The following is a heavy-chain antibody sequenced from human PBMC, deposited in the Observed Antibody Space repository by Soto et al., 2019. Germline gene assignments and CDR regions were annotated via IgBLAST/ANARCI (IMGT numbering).Heavy chain of an antibody. J-gene: IGHJ4*02. CDR3: ARRGSASYWIDY. CDR2: IHYSGTT. CDR1: GGSISSSDYY. V-gene: IGHV4-39*01. D-gene: IGHD3-10*01. Sequence: SETLSLTCTVPGGSISSSDYYWGWIRQPPGKGLEWIGGIHYSGTTYYNPSLKSRVTISVDTSKNQFSLKLTSVTAADTAVYYCARRGSASYWIDYWGQGTLVTVSS.